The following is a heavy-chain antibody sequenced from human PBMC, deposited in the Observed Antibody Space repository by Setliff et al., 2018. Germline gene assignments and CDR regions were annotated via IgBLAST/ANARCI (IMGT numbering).Heavy chain of an antibody. J-gene: IGHJ6*04. V-gene: IGHV4-59*08. Sequence: SETLSLTCTVSGGSIRNYYWSWIRQPPGKGLEWIAYIHNNGRIKYNPALKSRVTISLDTSKNQFSLNLNSATAADTAVYYCARHALSFDSAWDVWGKGTTVTVSS. D-gene: IGHD3-9*01. CDR2: IHNNGRI. CDR3: ARHALSFDSAWDV. CDR1: GGSIRNYY.